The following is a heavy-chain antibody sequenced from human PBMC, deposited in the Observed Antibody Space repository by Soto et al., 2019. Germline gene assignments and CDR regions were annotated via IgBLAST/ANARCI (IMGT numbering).Heavy chain of an antibody. V-gene: IGHV4-39*01. CDR3: ARQRREGWGTMIVVVTDIFDY. D-gene: IGHD3-22*01. J-gene: IGHJ4*02. CDR2: IYYSGST. CDR1: GGSISSSSYY. Sequence: PSETLSLTCTVSGGSISSSSYYWGWIRQPPGKGLEWIGSIYYSGSTYYNPSLKSRVTISVDTSKNQFSLKLSSVTAADTAVYYCARQRREGWGTMIVVVTDIFDYWGQGTLVTVSS.